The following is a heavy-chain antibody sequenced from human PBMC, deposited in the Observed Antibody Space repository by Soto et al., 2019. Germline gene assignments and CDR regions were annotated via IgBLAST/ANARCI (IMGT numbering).Heavy chain of an antibody. J-gene: IGHJ6*02. CDR2: ISGSGGST. V-gene: IGHV3-23*01. CDR3: AKVLMRDIVVVPAGGMDV. CDR1: GFTFSSYA. Sequence: PGGSLRLSCAASGFTFSSYAMSWVRQAPGKGLEWVSAISGSGGSTYYADSVKGRFTISRDNSKNTLYLQMNSLRAEDTAVYYCAKVLMRDIVVVPAGGMDVWGQGTTVTVSS. D-gene: IGHD2-2*01.